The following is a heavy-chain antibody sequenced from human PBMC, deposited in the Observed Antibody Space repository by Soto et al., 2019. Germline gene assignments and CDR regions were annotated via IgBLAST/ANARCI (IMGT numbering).Heavy chain of an antibody. J-gene: IGHJ4*02. Sequence: QVQLVQSGAEVKKPGASVKVSCKASGYTFTSYAMHWVRQAPGQRLEWMGWINAGNGNTKYSQKFQGRVTITRDTSASTAYMELRSLRSDDTAVYYCARQVAQQLGEMDYWGQGTLVTVSS. CDR3: ARQVAQQLGEMDY. D-gene: IGHD6-13*01. V-gene: IGHV1-3*01. CDR2: INAGNGNT. CDR1: GYTFTSYA.